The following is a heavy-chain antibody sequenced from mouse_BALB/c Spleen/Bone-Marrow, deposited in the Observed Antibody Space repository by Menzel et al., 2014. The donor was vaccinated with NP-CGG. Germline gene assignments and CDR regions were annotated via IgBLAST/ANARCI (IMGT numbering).Heavy chain of an antibody. CDR2: IRNKANGYTT. D-gene: IGHD2-4*01. CDR3: ARDRGLTYFDY. J-gene: IGHJ2*01. V-gene: IGHV7-3*02. CDR1: GFTFTDYY. Sequence: EVQRVESGGGLVQPGDSLRLSCATSGFTFTDYYMNWVRQPPGKALEWLGFIRNKANGYTTEYSASVEGRFTISRDNSQSILYLQMNTLRAEDSATYYCARDRGLTYFDYWGQGTTLTVSS.